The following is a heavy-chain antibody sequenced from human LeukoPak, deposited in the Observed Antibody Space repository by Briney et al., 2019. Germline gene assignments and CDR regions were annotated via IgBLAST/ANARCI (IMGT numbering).Heavy chain of an antibody. Sequence: SGTLSLTCTVSGYTISSGYYWGWIRQPPGKGLEWFCSIYHSGCTYYKQSLKGRVTISVDTSKNQFSLKLSPVTAADTAVYYCTRQHHPRDLRLYYYYHMDVWGKGTTVTVSS. J-gene: IGHJ6*03. CDR3: TRQHHPRDLRLYYYYHMDV. V-gene: IGHV4-38-2*02. CDR1: GYTISSGYY. CDR2: IYHSGCT.